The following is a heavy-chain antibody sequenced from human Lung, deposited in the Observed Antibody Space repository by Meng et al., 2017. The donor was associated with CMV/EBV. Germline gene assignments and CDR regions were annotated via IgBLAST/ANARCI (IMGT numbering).Heavy chain of an antibody. D-gene: IGHD6-13*01. Sequence: ASVXVSXKASGYTFTGYYIHWVRQAPGQGLEWMGWINPNSGGTNYAQKFQGRVTMTRDTSISTAYMELSRLRSDDTAVYFCARARGTTAASGTNWFDPWGQGTXVNGYS. CDR1: GYTFTGYY. J-gene: IGHJ5*02. CDR3: ARARGTTAASGTNWFDP. V-gene: IGHV1-2*02. CDR2: INPNSGGT.